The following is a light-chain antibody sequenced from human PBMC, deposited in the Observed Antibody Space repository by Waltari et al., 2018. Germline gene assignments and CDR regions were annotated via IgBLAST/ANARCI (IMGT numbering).Light chain of an antibody. V-gene: IGKV3-11*01. CDR3: QQRKNGLT. CDR1: QTVSNH. CDR2: AVS. Sequence: EIVLTQSPATLSLSPGDTATVSCRASQTVSNHLTWYQQRPGQSPRLLIYAVSNRFTGIPARFSGSGSGTDFTLTINSLEPEDFAVYFCQQRKNGLTFGGGTKVEIK. J-gene: IGKJ4*01.